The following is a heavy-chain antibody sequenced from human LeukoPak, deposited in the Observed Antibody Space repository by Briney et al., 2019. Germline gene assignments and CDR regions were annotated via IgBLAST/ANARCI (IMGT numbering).Heavy chain of an antibody. V-gene: IGHV4-59*01. J-gene: IGHJ4*02. Sequence: SETLSLTCTVSGGSISSYNWNWIRQPPGKGLEWIGNIYYTGSTNYNPSFKGRVTISVDTSKNQFTLKLSSVTAADTAVFYCARGASGWYWIDYWGLGTLVTVSS. D-gene: IGHD6-19*01. CDR1: GGSISSYN. CDR2: IYYTGST. CDR3: ARGASGWYWIDY.